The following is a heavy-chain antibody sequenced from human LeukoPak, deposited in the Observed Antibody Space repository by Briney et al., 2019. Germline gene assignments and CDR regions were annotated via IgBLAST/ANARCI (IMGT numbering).Heavy chain of an antibody. CDR2: IYSSGST. CDR1: GGSFSGYY. CDR3: ARGGRGSGDYYYYYGMDV. D-gene: IGHD2-15*01. J-gene: IGHJ6*02. Sequence: SETLSLTCAVYGGSFSGYYWSWIRQPAGKGLEWIGRIYSSGSTNYNPSLKSRVTMSVDTSKNQFSLQLSSVTAADTAVYYCARGGRGSGDYYYYYGMDVWGQGTTVTVSS. V-gene: IGHV4-59*10.